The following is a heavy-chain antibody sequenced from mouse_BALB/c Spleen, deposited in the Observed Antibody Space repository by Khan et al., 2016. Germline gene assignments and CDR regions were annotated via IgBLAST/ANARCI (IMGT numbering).Heavy chain of an antibody. D-gene: IGHD2-14*01. CDR2: SDPSDSET. CDR3: ARGGYRCDGVMDY. J-gene: IGHJ4*01. Sequence: QVQLKQSGPQLVRPGASVKISCKASGYSFTSYWIYWVQQRPGQGLEWIGMSDPSDSETRLNQKFKDKATLTVAKSSSTAYMQLSSPTSEDSVVCDGARGGYRCDGVMDYWGQGTSVTVSS. CDR1: GYSFTSYW. V-gene: IGHV1S126*01.